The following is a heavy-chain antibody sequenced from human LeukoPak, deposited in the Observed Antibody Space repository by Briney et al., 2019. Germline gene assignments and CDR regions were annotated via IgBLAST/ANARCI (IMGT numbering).Heavy chain of an antibody. CDR2: ISSSGSTI. Sequence: PGGSLRLSCVASGFTFSDYYMSWIRQAPGQGLEWVPYISSSGSTIYYADSVKGRFTISRDNAKNSLYLQMNSLRAEDTAVYYCARAYYSGSYSHPPLHWGQGTLVTVSS. CDR1: GFTFSDYY. V-gene: IGHV3-11*04. J-gene: IGHJ4*02. D-gene: IGHD1-26*01. CDR3: ARAYYSGSYSHPPLH.